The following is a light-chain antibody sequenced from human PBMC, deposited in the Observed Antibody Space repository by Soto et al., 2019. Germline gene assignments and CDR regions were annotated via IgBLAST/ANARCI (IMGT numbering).Light chain of an antibody. CDR3: QQYNNWPLT. CDR1: QSVSSSY. J-gene: IGKJ4*01. CDR2: GAS. V-gene: IGKV3-20*01. Sequence: EIVLRQSPGTLALSPGERDTLSCRASQSVSSSYLAWYQQKPGQAPRLLIYGASSRATGIPDRFSGSGSGTDFTLTISSLQSEDFAVYYCQQYNNWPLTFGGGNKVDIK.